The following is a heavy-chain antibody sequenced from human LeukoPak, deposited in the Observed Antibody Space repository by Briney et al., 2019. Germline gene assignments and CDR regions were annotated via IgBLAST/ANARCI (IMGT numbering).Heavy chain of an antibody. CDR1: GGSIKTNY. CDR3: AREGDPGSGYNYGNWLDP. CDR2: GYYRGST. V-gene: IGHV4-59*01. J-gene: IGHJ5*02. Sequence: PSETLSLTCTVSGGSIKTNYWSWIRQPPGKGLEWIGYGYYRGSTNYNPSLKSRVTISVDTSKNQFSLKLNSVTTADTAVYYCAREGDPGSGYNYGNWLDPWGQGTLVTVSS. D-gene: IGHD5-12*01.